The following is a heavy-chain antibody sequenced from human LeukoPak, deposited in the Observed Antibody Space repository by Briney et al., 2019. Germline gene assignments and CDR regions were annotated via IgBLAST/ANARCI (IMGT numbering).Heavy chain of an antibody. CDR1: GFTFSSYG. D-gene: IGHD3-16*01. V-gene: IGHV3-30*18. CDR3: AKDFPMEAASLGAIDY. Sequence: GGSLRLSCAASGFTFSSYGMHWVRQAPGKGLEWVAVISYDGSNKYYADSVKGRFTISRDNSKNTLYLQMNSLRAEDTAVYYCAKDFPMEAASLGAIDYWGQGTLVTVSS. CDR2: ISYDGSNK. J-gene: IGHJ4*02.